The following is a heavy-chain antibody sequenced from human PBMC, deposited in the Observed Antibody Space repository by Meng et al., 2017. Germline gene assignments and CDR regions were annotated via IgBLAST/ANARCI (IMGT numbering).Heavy chain of an antibody. J-gene: IGHJ3*02. CDR2: IYYSGST. Sequence: SETLSLTCTVSGGSISSGGYYWSWIRQHPGKGLEWIGYIYYSGSTYYNPSLKSRVTISVDTSKNQFSLKLSSVTAADTAVYYCAAYRHYYDSSGPIRSFDIWGQGTMVTVSS. CDR3: AAYRHYYDSSGPIRSFDI. CDR1: GGSISSGGYY. V-gene: IGHV4-31*03. D-gene: IGHD3-22*01.